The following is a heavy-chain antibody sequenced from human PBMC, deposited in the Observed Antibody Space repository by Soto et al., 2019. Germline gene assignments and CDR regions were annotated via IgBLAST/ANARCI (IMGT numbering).Heavy chain of an antibody. CDR3: ARDRGYNWYFDL. D-gene: IGHD5-18*01. Sequence: QVQLQESGPGLVKPSETLSLTCTVSGGSVSSGSYYWSWIRQPPGKGLEWIGYLYYSGSTNYNPSLKSRVTISVDTSKNQFSLKLSSVTAADTAVYYCARDRGYNWYFDLWGRGTLVTVSS. CDR2: LYYSGST. J-gene: IGHJ2*01. CDR1: GGSVSSGSYY. V-gene: IGHV4-61*01.